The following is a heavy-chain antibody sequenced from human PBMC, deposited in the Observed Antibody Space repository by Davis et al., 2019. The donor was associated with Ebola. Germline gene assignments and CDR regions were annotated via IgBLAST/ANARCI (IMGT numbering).Heavy chain of an antibody. D-gene: IGHD4-11*01. CDR1: GAFVSSGGYS. Sequence: SETLSLTCAVSGAFVSSGGYSWIWIRQPPGKGLEWIGYYYYTGSTYYSPSLRSRVTISVDTSKNQFSLKLSSVTAADTAVYYCARDSIYNNYYYFDYWGQGTLVTVSS. J-gene: IGHJ4*02. CDR3: ARDSIYNNYYYFDY. V-gene: IGHV4-30-4*07. CDR2: YYYTGST.